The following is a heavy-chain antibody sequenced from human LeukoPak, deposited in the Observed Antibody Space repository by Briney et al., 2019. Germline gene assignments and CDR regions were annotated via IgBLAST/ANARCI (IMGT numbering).Heavy chain of an antibody. CDR2: IYYSGNS. J-gene: IGHJ4*02. CDR3: ARARSTIIVQYYFDY. Sequence: SETLSLTCTVSGGSISSSTYYWGWIRQPPGKGLEWIGSIYYSGNSYYNPSLKSRVTISVDTSKNQFSLRLSSVTAADTAVYYCARARSTIIVQYYFDYWGQGTLVTVSS. V-gene: IGHV4-39*07. D-gene: IGHD3-22*01. CDR1: GGSISSSTYY.